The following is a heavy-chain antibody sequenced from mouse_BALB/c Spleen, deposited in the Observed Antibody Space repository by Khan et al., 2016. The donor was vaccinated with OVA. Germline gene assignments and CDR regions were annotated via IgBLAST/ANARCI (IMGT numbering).Heavy chain of an antibody. CDR1: GYTFSSSW. CDR3: ARYFGSRFAY. Sequence: QVQLQQSGAELVRPGSSVKISCKASGYTFSSSWMNWVKHRPGQGLEWIGQIYPGNDDTDYNGKFKDKASLTADKSSRTAYMQLTSLTSEDSAVYFCARYFGSRFAYWGQGTLVTVSA. D-gene: IGHD1-1*01. CDR2: IYPGNDDT. J-gene: IGHJ3*01. V-gene: IGHV1-80*01.